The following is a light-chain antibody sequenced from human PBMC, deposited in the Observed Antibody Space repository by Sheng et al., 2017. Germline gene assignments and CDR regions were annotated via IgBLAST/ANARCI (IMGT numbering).Light chain of an antibody. Sequence: SYDLTQSPSVSVSPGQTASITCSGDKLGDKYASWYQQKSGQSPVLVIYQDNKRPSGIPERFSGSNSGNTATLTISGTQAMDEADYYCQAWDRSISYVFGTGTKVIVL. V-gene: IGLV3-1*01. CDR2: QDN. CDR3: QAWDRSISYV. CDR1: KLGDKY. J-gene: IGLJ1*01.